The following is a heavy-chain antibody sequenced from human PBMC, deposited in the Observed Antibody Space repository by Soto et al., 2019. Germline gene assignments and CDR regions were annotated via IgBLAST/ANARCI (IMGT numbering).Heavy chain of an antibody. V-gene: IGHV3-30-3*01. CDR3: ARESYCSSTSCYRPDAFDI. CDR1: GFTFSSYA. Sequence: GGSLRLSCAASGFTFSSYAMHWVRQAPGKGLEWVAVISYDGSNKYYADSVKGRFTISRDNSKNTLYLQMNSLRAEDTAVYYCARESYCSSTSCYRPDAFDIWGQGTMVTVSS. J-gene: IGHJ3*02. CDR2: ISYDGSNK. D-gene: IGHD2-2*01.